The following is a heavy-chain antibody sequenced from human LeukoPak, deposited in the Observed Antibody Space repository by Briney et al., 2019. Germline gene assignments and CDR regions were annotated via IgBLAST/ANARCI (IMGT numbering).Heavy chain of an antibody. CDR1: GYTFTTYG. CDR2: INANSGDS. CDR3: ARPPTDWLRWAWGALDV. Sequence: ASVKVSCKASGYTFTTYGISWVRQAPGQGLEWMGWINANSGDSNSAEKFQGRVTMTTDTSISTIYMELSGLTSDDTAMYYCARPPTDWLRWAWGALDVWGQGTMVTVSS. V-gene: IGHV1-18*01. J-gene: IGHJ3*01. D-gene: IGHD5-12*01.